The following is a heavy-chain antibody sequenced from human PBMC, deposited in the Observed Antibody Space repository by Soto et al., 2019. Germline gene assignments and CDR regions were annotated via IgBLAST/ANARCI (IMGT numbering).Heavy chain of an antibody. J-gene: IGHJ5*02. CDR3: TTDVDGDYSFINWFDP. Sequence: EVQLVESGGGLVKPGGSLRLSCAASGFTFSNAWMSWVRQAPGKGLEWVGRIKSKTDGGTTDYAAPVKGRFTISRDDSKNTLYLQMNSLKTEDTAVYYCTTDVDGDYSFINWFDPWGQGTLVTVSS. CDR2: IKSKTDGGTT. D-gene: IGHD4-17*01. V-gene: IGHV3-15*01. CDR1: GFTFSNAW.